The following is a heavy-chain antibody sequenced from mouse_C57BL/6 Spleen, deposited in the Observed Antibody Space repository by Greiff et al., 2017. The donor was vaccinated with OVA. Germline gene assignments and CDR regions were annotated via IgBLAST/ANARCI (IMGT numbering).Heavy chain of an antibody. Sequence: QVQLQQSGPELVKPGASVKISCKASGYAFSSSWMNWVKQRPGKGLEWIGRIYPGDGDTNYNGKFKGKATLTADKSSSTAYMQLSSLTSEDSAVYFCASPSGTKGQYYFDYWGQGTTLTVSS. V-gene: IGHV1-82*01. D-gene: IGHD4-1*01. CDR3: ASPSGTKGQYYFDY. CDR2: IYPGDGDT. J-gene: IGHJ2*01. CDR1: GYAFSSSW.